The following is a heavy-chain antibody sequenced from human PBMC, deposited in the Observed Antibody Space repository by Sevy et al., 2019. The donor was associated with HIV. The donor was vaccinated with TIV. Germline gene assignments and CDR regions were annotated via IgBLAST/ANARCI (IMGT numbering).Heavy chain of an antibody. CDR2: IDGNGDSI. Sequence: GGSLRLSCAASGFTFSDYYMSWIRQAPGKGLQWISYIDGNGDSIYYADSEKGRFTISRDNAKKSLYLQMNSLRAEDTAVYYCARDHVKVGELGDYYYFAMDVWGRGTTVTVSS. V-gene: IGHV3-11*01. D-gene: IGHD3-16*01. J-gene: IGHJ6*02. CDR3: ARDHVKVGELGDYYYFAMDV. CDR1: GFTFSDYY.